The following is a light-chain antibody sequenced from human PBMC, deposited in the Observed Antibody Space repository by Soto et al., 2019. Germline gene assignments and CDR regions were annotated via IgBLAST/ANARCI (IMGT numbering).Light chain of an antibody. CDR3: MQAQQIPRT. Sequence: DIVMNQSPLSLSVTPGEPASISCRSSQSLLHTSGDKYLDWYLQRPGQSPQLLIYLGSKRASGVSDRFSGSGSGTRFTLRISRVEAEYVGFYYCMQAQQIPRTFGQGTKVEIK. CDR1: QSLLHTSGDKY. CDR2: LGS. J-gene: IGKJ1*01. V-gene: IGKV2-28*01.